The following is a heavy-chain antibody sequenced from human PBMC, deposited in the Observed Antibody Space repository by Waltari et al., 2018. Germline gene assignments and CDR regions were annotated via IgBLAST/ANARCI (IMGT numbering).Heavy chain of an antibody. CDR1: AFTFSSYC. V-gene: IGHV3-7*01. CDR2: IKQDGSEK. CDR3: ARGLLWFGSPANWFDP. Sequence: EVQLVESGGVLVQPVRSLRLSCAASAFTFSSYCMSWVRQPPWKGLEWVATIKQDGSEKYYVDSVKGQFTNSRDNAKNALYLKMNSMRAEDTAVDYCARGLLWFGSPANWFDPWGQGTLVTVSS. J-gene: IGHJ5*02. D-gene: IGHD3-10*01.